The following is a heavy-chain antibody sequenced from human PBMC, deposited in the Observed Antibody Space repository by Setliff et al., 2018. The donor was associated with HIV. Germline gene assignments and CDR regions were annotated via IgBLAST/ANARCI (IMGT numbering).Heavy chain of an antibody. J-gene: IGHJ4*02. Sequence: GESLRLSCAASGFTFSNFWMTWVRQAPGKGLEWVSAISFSGGSTYYAASVKGRFTISRDNSKNTLYLQMNSLRAEDTAVYYCARENYDILTGYYDYWGQGALVTVSS. CDR3: ARENYDILTGYYDY. CDR1: GFTFSNFW. V-gene: IGHV3-23*01. D-gene: IGHD3-9*01. CDR2: ISFSGGST.